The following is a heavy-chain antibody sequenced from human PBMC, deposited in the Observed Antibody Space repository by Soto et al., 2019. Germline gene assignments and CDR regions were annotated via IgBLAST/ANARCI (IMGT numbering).Heavy chain of an antibody. D-gene: IGHD5-12*01. CDR1: GFTVSSNY. V-gene: IGHV3-53*01. CDR3: ARGVPITPGTFDY. Sequence: EVQLVESGGGLIQPGGSLRLSCAASGFTVSSNYMSWVRQAPGKGLEWVSVIYSGGSTFYADSVEGRFTISRDTSKNTLFLQMDSLRAEDTAVYYCARGVPITPGTFDYRGQGTLVTVSS. CDR2: IYSGGST. J-gene: IGHJ4*02.